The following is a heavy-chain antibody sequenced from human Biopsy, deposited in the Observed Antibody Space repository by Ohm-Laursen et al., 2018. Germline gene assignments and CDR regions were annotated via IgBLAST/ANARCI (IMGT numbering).Heavy chain of an antibody. CDR1: GYTLTELS. V-gene: IGHV1-24*01. Sequence: SVKVSCKVSGYTLTELSMHWVRQSPGKGLEWMGGFAPEDGKTFYAQNFQGRVTMTEDASTDTAYMELSGLRSEDTAVYYCAAGFRTGWYWFDSWGQGTLVTVSS. D-gene: IGHD6-19*01. CDR2: FAPEDGKT. J-gene: IGHJ5*01. CDR3: AAGFRTGWYWFDS.